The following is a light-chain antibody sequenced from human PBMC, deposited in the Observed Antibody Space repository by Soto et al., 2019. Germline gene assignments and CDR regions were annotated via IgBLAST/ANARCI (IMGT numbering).Light chain of an antibody. Sequence: DIQLTQSPSFLSASVGDRVTITCRASQVITNHLAWYHQKPGIAPKLLIYAASTLQSGVPSRFSGSGSGTEFSLTISSLQPEDFAAYYCQQINIYPYTFGQGTKLEIK. V-gene: IGKV1-9*01. CDR3: QQINIYPYT. J-gene: IGKJ2*01. CDR1: QVITNH. CDR2: AAS.